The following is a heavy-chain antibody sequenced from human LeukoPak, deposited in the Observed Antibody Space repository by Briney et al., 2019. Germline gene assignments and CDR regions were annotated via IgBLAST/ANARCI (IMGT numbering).Heavy chain of an antibody. Sequence: GGSLRLSCAASGFTFSIYWMHWVRQAPGKGLVWVSRINSDGSSTSYADSVKGRFTISRDNAKNTLYLQMNSLRAEDTAVYYCARVRVRGVIKNYYYMDVWGKGATVTVSS. J-gene: IGHJ6*03. CDR2: INSDGSST. CDR1: GFTFSIYW. D-gene: IGHD3-10*01. CDR3: ARVRVRGVIKNYYYMDV. V-gene: IGHV3-74*01.